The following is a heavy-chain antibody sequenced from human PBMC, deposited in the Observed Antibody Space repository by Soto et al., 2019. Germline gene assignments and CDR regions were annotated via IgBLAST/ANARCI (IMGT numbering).Heavy chain of an antibody. CDR1: GFTFSSYS. J-gene: IGHJ4*02. V-gene: IGHV3-23*01. Sequence: GSLRLSCAASGFTFSSYSLSWVRQAPGKGLDWVSAIRGSGDNTYYADSVKGRFTISRDNTKNTLYLQMNSLRAEDTAVYYCAKSPTMVRELIFDYWGQGALVTVSS. CDR3: AKSPTMVRELIFDY. D-gene: IGHD3-10*01. CDR2: IRGSGDNT.